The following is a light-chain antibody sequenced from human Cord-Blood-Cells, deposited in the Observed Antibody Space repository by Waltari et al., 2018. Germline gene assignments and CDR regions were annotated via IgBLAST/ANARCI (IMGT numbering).Light chain of an antibody. Sequence: EIVLTQSPATLSLSPGERATLSCRASQSVSSYLAWYQQKPGQAPRLLIYDAYNRANGIPARFSGSGSGTDFTLTISSLEPEDFAVYYCQQRSNWPLTFGGGTKVEIK. CDR1: QSVSSY. CDR3: QQRSNWPLT. J-gene: IGKJ4*01. CDR2: DAY. V-gene: IGKV3-11*01.